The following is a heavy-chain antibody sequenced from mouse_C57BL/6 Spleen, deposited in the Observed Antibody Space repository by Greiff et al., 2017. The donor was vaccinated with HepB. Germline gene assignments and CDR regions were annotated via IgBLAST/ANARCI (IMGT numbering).Heavy chain of an antibody. CDR2: IDPNSGGT. Sequence: QVQLQQSGAELVKPGASVKLSCKASGYTFTSYWMHWVKQRPGRGLEWIGRIDPNSGGTKYNEKFKSKATLTVDKPSSTAYMQLSSLTSEDSAVYYCARYIYYDYDDDGDFDYWGQGTTLTVSS. J-gene: IGHJ2*01. CDR1: GYTFTSYW. V-gene: IGHV1-72*01. CDR3: ARYIYYDYDDDGDFDY. D-gene: IGHD2-4*01.